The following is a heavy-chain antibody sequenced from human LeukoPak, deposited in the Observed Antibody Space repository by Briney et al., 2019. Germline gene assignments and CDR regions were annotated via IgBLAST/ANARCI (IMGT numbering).Heavy chain of an antibody. CDR3: ARDPDSGYDWRSTLGYYYGMDV. Sequence: ASVKVSCKASGYTFTSYGISWVRQAPGQGLEWMGWISAYNGNTNYAQKLQGRVTMTTDTSTSTAYMELRSLRSDDTAVYYCARDPDSGYDWRSTLGYYYGMDVWGQGTTVTVSS. CDR1: GYTFTSYG. V-gene: IGHV1-18*01. CDR2: ISAYNGNT. D-gene: IGHD5-12*01. J-gene: IGHJ6*02.